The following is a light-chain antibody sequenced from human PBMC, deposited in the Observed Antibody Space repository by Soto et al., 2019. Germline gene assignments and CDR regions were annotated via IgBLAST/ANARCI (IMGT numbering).Light chain of an antibody. CDR2: AAS. CDR3: QQSYSTPRT. J-gene: IGKJ1*01. Sequence: DIQMTQSPSSLSASVGDRVTITCRASQSISSYLNWYQQKPGKAPKLLIYAASSLQSGVPSRFSGNGSGTDFTLTTSSLQPEDFATYYCQQSYSTPRTFGQGTKVDIK. V-gene: IGKV1-39*01. CDR1: QSISSY.